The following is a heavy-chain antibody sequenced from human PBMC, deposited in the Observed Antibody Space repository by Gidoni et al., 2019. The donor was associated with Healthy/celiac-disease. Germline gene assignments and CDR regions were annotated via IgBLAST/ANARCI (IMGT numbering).Heavy chain of an antibody. J-gene: IGHJ4*02. Sequence: QVTLKESGPVLVKPTETLTLTCPVSGFSLSNARMGVSWIRQPPGKALEWLAHIFSNDEKSYSTSLKSRLTISKDTSKSQVVLTMTNMDPVDTATYYCARTNPLQRTIDYWGQGTLVTVSS. V-gene: IGHV2-26*01. D-gene: IGHD1-1*01. CDR1: GFSLSNARMG. CDR3: ARTNPLQRTIDY. CDR2: IFSNDEK.